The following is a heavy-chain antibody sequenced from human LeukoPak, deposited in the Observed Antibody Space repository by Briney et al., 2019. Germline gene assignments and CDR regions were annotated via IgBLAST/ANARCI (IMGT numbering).Heavy chain of an antibody. J-gene: IGHJ4*02. CDR2: MNRDGSEV. CDR1: GFPFAPFW. V-gene: IGHV3-7*05. D-gene: IGHD6-19*01. Sequence: GGSLRLSCAASGFPFAPFWMTWVRQAPGKGPEFVATMNRDGSEVAYGNSVKGRFTISRDNSKNTLYLQMNSLRAEDTATYYCAKDHGFYSSGWNPLFDYWGRGTLVTVSS. CDR3: AKDHGFYSSGWNPLFDY.